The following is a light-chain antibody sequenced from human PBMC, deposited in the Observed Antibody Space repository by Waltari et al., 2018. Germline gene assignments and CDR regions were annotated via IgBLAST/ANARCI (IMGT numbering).Light chain of an antibody. CDR1: KLGDKY. Sequence: SYELTQAPSVSVSPGQTASITCSGDKLGDKYACWYQQKPGQSPVLAIYQDSKRPSGIPERFSGSNSGNTATLTISGTQAMDEADYFCQAWDSSTAEFGGGTKLTVL. CDR3: QAWDSSTAE. V-gene: IGLV3-1*01. CDR2: QDS. J-gene: IGLJ2*01.